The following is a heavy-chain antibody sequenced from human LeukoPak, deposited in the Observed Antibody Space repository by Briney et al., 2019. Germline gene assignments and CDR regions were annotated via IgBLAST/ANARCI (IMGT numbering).Heavy chain of an antibody. D-gene: IGHD1/OR15-1a*01. CDR3: ARDQAGTTNAIDY. CDR2: IWYDGSNK. CDR1: GLTFSDYG. V-gene: IGHV3-33*01. J-gene: IGHJ4*02. Sequence: GGSLRLSCAASGLTFSDYGMYWVRQAPGKGLEWVAVIWYDGSNKYYADSVKGRFTISRDNAKNTLYLQMNSLRAEDTAVYYCARDQAGTTNAIDYWGQGTLVTVSS.